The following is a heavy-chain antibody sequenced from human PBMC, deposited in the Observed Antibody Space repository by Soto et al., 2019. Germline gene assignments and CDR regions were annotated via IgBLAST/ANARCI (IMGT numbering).Heavy chain of an antibody. V-gene: IGHV1-8*01. CDR1: GYTFTSYD. D-gene: IGHD6-19*01. J-gene: IGHJ5*02. Sequence: QVQLVQSGAEVKKPGASVKVSCKASGYTFTSYDINWVRQATGQGLEWMGWMNHNSGNTGYAQKFQGRVTMTRNTSISTAYMDLSSLRSEDTAVYYCARDSVAGSALWFDPWGQGTLVTVSS. CDR2: MNHNSGNT. CDR3: ARDSVAGSALWFDP.